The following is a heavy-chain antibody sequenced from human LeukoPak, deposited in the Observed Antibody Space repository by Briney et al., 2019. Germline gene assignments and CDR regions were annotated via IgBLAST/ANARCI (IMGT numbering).Heavy chain of an antibody. V-gene: IGHV3-30*04. D-gene: IGHD6-19*01. Sequence: GGSLRLSCAASGFTFSSYATHWVRQAPGKGLEWVAVISYDGSNKYYADSVKGRFTISRDNSKNTLYLQMNSLRAEDTAVYYCASLMAVAGTRFDYWGQGTLVTVSS. CDR1: GFTFSSYA. CDR3: ASLMAVAGTRFDY. J-gene: IGHJ4*02. CDR2: ISYDGSNK.